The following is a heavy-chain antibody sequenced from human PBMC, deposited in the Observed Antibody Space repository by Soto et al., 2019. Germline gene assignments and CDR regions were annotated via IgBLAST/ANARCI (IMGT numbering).Heavy chain of an antibody. Sequence: QVQLQESGPGLVKPSATLSLTCTVSGGYFTSYYGSWIRQPPGKGLEWIGHNYDSGTAKYNPSLNSRVTISIDTSNNQFSLKLNSVTAADTAIYYCERRDASGWDWFTWVFDLWGRGTLVTVSS. V-gene: IGHV4-59*01. J-gene: IGHJ2*01. CDR3: ERRDASGWDWFTWVFDL. CDR1: GGYFTSYY. CDR2: NYDSGTA. D-gene: IGHD6-19*01.